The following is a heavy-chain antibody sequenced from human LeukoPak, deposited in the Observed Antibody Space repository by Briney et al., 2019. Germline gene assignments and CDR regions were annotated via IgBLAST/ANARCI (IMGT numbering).Heavy chain of an antibody. Sequence: NPSETLSLTCTVSGGSISSYYWSWIRQPPGKGLEWIGYIYYSGSTNYNPSLKSRVTISVDTSKNQFSLKLSSVTAADTAVYYCARRRDRDGYNYWYYYYYMDVWGKGTTVTVSS. J-gene: IGHJ6*03. CDR2: IYYSGST. CDR3: ARRRDRDGYNYWYYYYYMDV. V-gene: IGHV4-59*01. CDR1: GGSISSYY. D-gene: IGHD5-24*01.